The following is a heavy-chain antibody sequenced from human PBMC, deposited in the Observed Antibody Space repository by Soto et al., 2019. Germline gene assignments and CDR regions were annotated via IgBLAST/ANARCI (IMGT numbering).Heavy chain of an antibody. CDR2: IYSGGST. V-gene: IGHV3-53*04. D-gene: IGHD6-13*01. Sequence: GGSLRLSCAASGFTVSSNYMSWVRQAPGKGLEWVSVIYSGGSTYYADSVKGRFTISRHNSKNTLYLQMNSLRAEDTAVYYCARVSIVWGIAAAGTGEWFDPWGQGTLVTVSS. CDR1: GFTVSSNY. CDR3: ARVSIVWGIAAAGTGEWFDP. J-gene: IGHJ5*02.